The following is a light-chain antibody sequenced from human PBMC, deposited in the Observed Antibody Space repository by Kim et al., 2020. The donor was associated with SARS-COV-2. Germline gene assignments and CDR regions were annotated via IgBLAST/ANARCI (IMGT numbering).Light chain of an antibody. CDR1: QTVKNNY. J-gene: IGKJ2*02. V-gene: IGKV3-20*01. CDR3: QQYDTSPSCT. Sequence: EIVLTQSPGTLSVSPGERATLSCRASQTVKNNYLAWYQQKPGQAPRLLIYGASRRATGIPDRFSGSGSGTDFTLTISRLESEDFALYYCQQYDTSPSCTFGQGTKLEIK. CDR2: GAS.